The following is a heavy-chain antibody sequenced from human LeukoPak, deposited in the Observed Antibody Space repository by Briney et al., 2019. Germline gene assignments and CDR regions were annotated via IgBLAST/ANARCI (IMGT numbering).Heavy chain of an antibody. D-gene: IGHD2-21*02. J-gene: IGHJ4*02. CDR2: ISYDGSNK. CDR3: AREWGRIVVVTAIGY. Sequence: GGSLRLSCAASGFTFSSYAMHWVRQAPGKGLEWVAVISYDGSNKHYADSVKGRFTISRDNSKNTLYLQMNSLRAEDTAVCYCAREWGRIVVVTAIGYWGQGTLVTVSS. CDR1: GFTFSSYA. V-gene: IGHV3-30*04.